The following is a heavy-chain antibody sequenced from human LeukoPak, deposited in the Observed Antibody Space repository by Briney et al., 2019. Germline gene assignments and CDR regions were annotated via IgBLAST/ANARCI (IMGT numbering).Heavy chain of an antibody. V-gene: IGHV3-30-3*01. CDR2: ISYDGSIR. CDR1: EFSFSNFA. J-gene: IGHJ5*02. CDR3: AREDNPLWFDP. D-gene: IGHD1-1*01. Sequence: GGSLRLSCAASEFSFSNFAMYWVRQAPGKGLEWLAVISYDGSIRYYADSVKGRFTISRDNSNNTVHLQMNSLRPDDSALYYCAREDNPLWFDPRGQGTLVTVSS.